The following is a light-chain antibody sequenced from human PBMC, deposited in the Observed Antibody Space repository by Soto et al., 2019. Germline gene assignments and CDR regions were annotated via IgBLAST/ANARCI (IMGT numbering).Light chain of an antibody. CDR1: SSSIGSNA. J-gene: IGLJ1*01. V-gene: IGLV1-44*01. CDR3: AAWDDGLNGYV. CDR2: SNT. Sequence: QSVLTQPPSASGTPVQRVTISCSGSSSSIGSNAVSWYQQLPGTAPKLLIYSNTQRPSGVPDRFSGSKSGTSASLAISGLQSEDEADYYCAAWDDGLNGYVFGTGTKLTVL.